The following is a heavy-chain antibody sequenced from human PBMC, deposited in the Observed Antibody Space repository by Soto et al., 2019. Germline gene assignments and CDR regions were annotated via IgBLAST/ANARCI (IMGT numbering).Heavy chain of an antibody. Sequence: QVQLQESGPGLVEPSGTLSLTCAVSGDSISSSHWWSWVRQPPGKGLEWIGEIFHSGSPKYNPSLESRVTMSVDKSNNRLSLKLRSVTAADTAVYYCARQLERGDLPEGFEYWGQGTLATVSS. D-gene: IGHD1-1*01. CDR1: GDSISSSHW. J-gene: IGHJ4*02. V-gene: IGHV4-4*02. CDR3: ARQLERGDLPEGFEY. CDR2: IFHSGSP.